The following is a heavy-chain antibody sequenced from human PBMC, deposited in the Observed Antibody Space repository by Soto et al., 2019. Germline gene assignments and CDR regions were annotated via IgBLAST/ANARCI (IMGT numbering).Heavy chain of an antibody. CDR2: IDPSDSYT. D-gene: IGHD3-22*01. J-gene: IGHJ3*02. Sequence: GESLKICCKGAGYSFTSYWSSWVRQMPGKGLEWMGRIDPSDSYTNYSPSFQGHVTISADKSISTAYLQWSSLKASDTAMYYCARHATHYYDSRGYYGRSALDISAQGTMVTLSS. V-gene: IGHV5-10-1*01. CDR3: ARHATHYYDSRGYYGRSALDI. CDR1: GYSFTSYW.